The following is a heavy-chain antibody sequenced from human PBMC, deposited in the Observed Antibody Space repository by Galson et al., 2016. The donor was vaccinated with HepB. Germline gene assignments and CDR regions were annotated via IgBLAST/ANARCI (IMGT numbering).Heavy chain of an antibody. CDR3: ARDRTVTTLLHY. J-gene: IGHJ4*02. Sequence: SVKVSCKASGYIFSNYHLHWVRQAPGQGLEWMGAINPSDITTHYAQTFQGRVTMTSDTATSTVYMELSRLRSDDTAVYYCARDRTVTTLLHYWGQGTLVTVSS. CDR2: INPSDITT. CDR1: GYIFSNYH. V-gene: IGHV1-46*03. D-gene: IGHD4-17*01.